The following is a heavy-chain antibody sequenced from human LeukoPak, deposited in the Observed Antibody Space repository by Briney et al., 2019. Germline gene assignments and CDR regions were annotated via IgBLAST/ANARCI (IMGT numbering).Heavy chain of an antibody. V-gene: IGHV1-69*13. J-gene: IGHJ6*02. CDR2: IIPIFGTA. CDR3: ARDPGYCSSTSCYMGIDYYYYYGMDV. Sequence: SVKVSCKASGGTFSSYAISWVRQAPGQGLEWMGGIIPIFGTANYAQKFQGRVTITADESTSTAYMELSSLRSEDTAVYYCARDPGYCSSTSCYMGIDYYYYYGMDVWGQGTTVTVSS. CDR1: GGTFSSYA. D-gene: IGHD2-2*02.